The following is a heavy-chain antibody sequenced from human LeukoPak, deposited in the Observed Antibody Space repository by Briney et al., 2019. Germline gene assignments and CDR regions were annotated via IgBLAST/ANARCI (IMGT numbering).Heavy chain of an antibody. Sequence: GGSLRLSCAASGFTFSSYAMSWVRQAPGKGLEWVSAISGSGGSTYYADSVKGRFTISRDNSKNTLYLQMNSLRAEDTAVYYCTRATVTHGDNYWGQGTLVTVSS. CDR1: GFTFSSYA. CDR3: TRATVTHGDNY. D-gene: IGHD4-17*01. V-gene: IGHV3-23*01. CDR2: ISGSGGST. J-gene: IGHJ4*02.